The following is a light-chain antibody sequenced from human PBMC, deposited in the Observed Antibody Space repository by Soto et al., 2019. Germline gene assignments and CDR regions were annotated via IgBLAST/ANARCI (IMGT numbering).Light chain of an antibody. CDR2: GAS. Sequence: IVLTQSPAPLYLSAGERDPTSGTASQSVSSTYLIWYQQKPGQAPRLLIYGASSRATGVPHRFSGGRSWADFTLPTSRLETEDFSVYYCQHFVNSLTWTFGQGTKVDIK. CDR3: QHFVNSLTWT. V-gene: IGKV3-20*01. J-gene: IGKJ1*01. CDR1: QSVSSTY.